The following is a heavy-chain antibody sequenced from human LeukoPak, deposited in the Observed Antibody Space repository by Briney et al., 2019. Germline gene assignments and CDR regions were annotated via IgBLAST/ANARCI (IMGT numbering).Heavy chain of an antibody. CDR2: INHSGSA. J-gene: IGHJ4*02. D-gene: IGHD3-16*02. CDR1: GGSISSGSYY. V-gene: IGHV4-39*07. CDR3: ARGDVNVWGTYRSFDF. Sequence: NPSQTLSLTCTVSGGSISSGSYYWNWIRQPPGKGLEWIGEINHSGSANYNPSLKSRVTISADMSRSQFSLKLNSVTAADTAVYYCARGDVNVWGTYRSFDFWGRGTLATVSS.